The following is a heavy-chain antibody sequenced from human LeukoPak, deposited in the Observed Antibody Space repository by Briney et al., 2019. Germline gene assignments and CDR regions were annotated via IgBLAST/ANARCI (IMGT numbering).Heavy chain of an antibody. CDR2: ISSSGSTI. J-gene: IGHJ3*02. CDR1: GFTFSDYY. Sequence: GGSLRLSCAASGFTFSDYYMSWIRQAPGKGLEWVSYISSSGSTIYYADSVKGRFTISRDNAKNSLYLQMNSLRADDTAVYYCARERRDTAMEPDAFDIWGQGTMVTVSS. D-gene: IGHD5-18*01. CDR3: ARERRDTAMEPDAFDI. V-gene: IGHV3-11*01.